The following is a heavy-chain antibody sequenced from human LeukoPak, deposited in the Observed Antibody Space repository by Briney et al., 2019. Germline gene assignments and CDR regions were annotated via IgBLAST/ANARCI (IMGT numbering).Heavy chain of an antibody. CDR1: GYSFSSYW. CDR2: IYPGDSDT. CDR3: ARLYSSTSSPYYFYYYYIDV. D-gene: IGHD6-6*01. Sequence: GESLKISCKGSGYSFSSYWIGWVRQMPGKGLEWMGIIYPGDSDTKYSPSFQRLVTISADKSITTAYLQWSSLKASDTAMYYCARLYSSTSSPYYFYYYYIDVWGKGTTVTVSS. J-gene: IGHJ6*03. V-gene: IGHV5-51*01.